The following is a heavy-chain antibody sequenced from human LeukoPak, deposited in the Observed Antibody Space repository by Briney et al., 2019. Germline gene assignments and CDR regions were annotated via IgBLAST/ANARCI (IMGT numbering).Heavy chain of an antibody. Sequence: GASVKVSCKASGYTFSGYYIHWVRQAPGQGLEWLGWINPNSGGTKYAQKFQGRVTMTRDTSISTAYMELSRLRSDDTAVYYCAREGDYGDSDYYYYYGMDVWGQGTTVTVSS. V-gene: IGHV1-2*02. CDR3: AREGDYGDSDYYYYYGMDV. J-gene: IGHJ6*02. D-gene: IGHD4-17*01. CDR2: INPNSGGT. CDR1: GYTFSGYY.